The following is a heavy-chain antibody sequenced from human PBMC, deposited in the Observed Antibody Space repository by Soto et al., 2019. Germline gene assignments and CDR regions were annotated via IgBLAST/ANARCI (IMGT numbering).Heavy chain of an antibody. CDR2: IIPIFGTA. CDR1: GGTFSSYA. Sequence: QVQLVQSGAEVKKPGSSVKVSCKASGGTFSSYAXXWVRQAPXQXLXWMGGIIPIFGTANYAQKFQGRVTITADESTSTAYMELSSLRSEDTAVYYCARHRPTPIGAAFDYWGQGTLVTVSS. V-gene: IGHV1-69*01. J-gene: IGHJ4*02. D-gene: IGHD3-10*01. CDR3: ARHRPTPIGAAFDY.